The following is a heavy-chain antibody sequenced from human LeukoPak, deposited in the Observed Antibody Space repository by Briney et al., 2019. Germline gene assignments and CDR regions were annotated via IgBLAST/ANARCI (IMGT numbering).Heavy chain of an antibody. Sequence: ASVKVSCKASGGTFSSYAITWVRQAPGQGLEWMGWISAYNGNTNYAQKFQGRVTMTTDTSASTAYMELRSLISDDTAVYYCARDLSGPRSYWGQGTLVTVSS. V-gene: IGHV1-18*01. D-gene: IGHD2/OR15-2a*01. CDR2: ISAYNGNT. J-gene: IGHJ4*02. CDR1: GGTFSSYA. CDR3: ARDLSGPRSY.